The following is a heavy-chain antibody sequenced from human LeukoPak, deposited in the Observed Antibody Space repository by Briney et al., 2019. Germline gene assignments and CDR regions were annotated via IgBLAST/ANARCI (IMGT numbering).Heavy chain of an antibody. CDR1: GYTLTSYG. Sequence: ASVKVSCKASGYTLTSYGIRWVRQAPGQGLEWMGWISTYNGNTNYAQKLQGRVTMTTDTSTSTAYMELRSLRSDDTAVYYCARSYFPPNWFDPWGQGTLVTVSS. D-gene: IGHD3-10*01. J-gene: IGHJ5*02. CDR2: ISTYNGNT. V-gene: IGHV1-18*01. CDR3: ARSYFPPNWFDP.